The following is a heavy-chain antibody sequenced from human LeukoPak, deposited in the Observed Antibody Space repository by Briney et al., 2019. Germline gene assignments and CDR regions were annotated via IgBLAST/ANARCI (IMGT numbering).Heavy chain of an antibody. J-gene: IGHJ4*02. CDR3: ARGSTLTTLVY. Sequence: PGGSLRLSCAASGSTFSSYWMHWVRQAPGKGLVWVSRINSDGSSTSYADSVKGRFTISRDNAKNTLYLQMNSLRAEDTAVYYCARGSTLTTLVYWGQGTLVTVSS. V-gene: IGHV3-74*01. D-gene: IGHD4-11*01. CDR2: INSDGSST. CDR1: GSTFSSYW.